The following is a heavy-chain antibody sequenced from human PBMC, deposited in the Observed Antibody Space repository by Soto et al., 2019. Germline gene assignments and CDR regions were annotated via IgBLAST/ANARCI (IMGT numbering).Heavy chain of an antibody. Sequence: QVQLVQSGAEVKKPGASVKVSCKASGYTFTSYEMYWVRQAPGQGLEWMGIISPSHGSTTYAQKFQGRVTMTRDTSTSTVYMELSSLRSEDTAVYYCARDRRDGYNTFDYWGQGTLVTVSS. V-gene: IGHV1-46*01. CDR1: GYTFTSYE. CDR3: ARDRRDGYNTFDY. CDR2: ISPSHGST. J-gene: IGHJ4*02. D-gene: IGHD5-12*01.